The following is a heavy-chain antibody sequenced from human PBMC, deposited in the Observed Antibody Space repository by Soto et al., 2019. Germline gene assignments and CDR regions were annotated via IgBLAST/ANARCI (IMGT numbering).Heavy chain of an antibody. CDR2: MSSSGNNI. Sequence: QVHLVESGGGLVKPGGSLRLSCAASGITFSDCYMNWIRQAPGKGLEWVSYMSSSGNNINYAGSGRGRFTVSRDNAKNSLYLQMNRLRAEDTAIYYCARVRFGQWGYAMDVWGQGTTVTVSS. J-gene: IGHJ6*02. V-gene: IGHV3-11*01. D-gene: IGHD3-10*01. CDR1: GITFSDCY. CDR3: ARVRFGQWGYAMDV.